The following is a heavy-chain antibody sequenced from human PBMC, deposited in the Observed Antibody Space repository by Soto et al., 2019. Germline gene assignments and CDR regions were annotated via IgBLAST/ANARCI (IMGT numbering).Heavy chain of an antibody. D-gene: IGHD2-21*01. V-gene: IGHV3-64*02. J-gene: IGHJ6*02. CDR1: GCKVCRYR. CDR2: ISSNGVSR. Sequence: GCKVCRYRSWSDRQTTGKGLEWVSAISSNGVSRYYADSVKGRFTISRVNSKNTLYLQMGSLRAEDMAVYYCARGNKIGFYYYGMDIWGQATIVTGSS. CDR3: ARGNKIGFYYYGMDI.